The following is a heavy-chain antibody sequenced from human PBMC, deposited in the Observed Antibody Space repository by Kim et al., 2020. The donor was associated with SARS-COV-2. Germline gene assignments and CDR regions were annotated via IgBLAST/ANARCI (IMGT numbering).Heavy chain of an antibody. D-gene: IGHD6-19*01. CDR2: IYYSGNN. CDR3: GRQGGWFVNS. V-gene: IGHV4-39*01. J-gene: IGHJ1*01. Sequence: SETLSLTCTVSGGSISSSSYYWGWHRQPPGKGLEWIGSIYYSGNNYYNPSRKSRVTISVATTKNPFSLRLSSVTATDTSVYYCGRQGGWFVNSWCQGTQV. CDR1: GGSISSSSYY.